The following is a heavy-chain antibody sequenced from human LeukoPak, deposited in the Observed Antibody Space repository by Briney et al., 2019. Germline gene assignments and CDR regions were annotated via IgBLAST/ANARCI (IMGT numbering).Heavy chain of an antibody. V-gene: IGHV3-23*01. CDR1: GFTFSSYS. CDR2: INGSGGST. Sequence: GGSLRLSCAASGFTFSSYSMNWVRQAPGKGLEWVSGINGSGGSTYSADSVKGRFTISRDNSKHTLYLQMNSLRAEDTAVYYCAKSPSAPGYSSGSIDYWGQGTLVTVSS. D-gene: IGHD6-19*01. J-gene: IGHJ4*02. CDR3: AKSPSAPGYSSGSIDY.